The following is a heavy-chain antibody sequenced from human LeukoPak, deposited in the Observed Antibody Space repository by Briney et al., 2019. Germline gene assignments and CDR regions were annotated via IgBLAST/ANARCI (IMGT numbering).Heavy chain of an antibody. J-gene: IGHJ4*02. CDR2: IYPGDSDA. D-gene: IGHD4-17*01. Sequence: GESLKISCKSFGYRFASYWIAWVRQTPGKGLEWMGIIYPGDSDARYSPSFQGQVIISADKSISTAYLQWSSLKASDTAMYYCASLTVTNTLDYWGQGTLVTVSS. V-gene: IGHV5-51*01. CDR1: GYRFASYW. CDR3: ASLTVTNTLDY.